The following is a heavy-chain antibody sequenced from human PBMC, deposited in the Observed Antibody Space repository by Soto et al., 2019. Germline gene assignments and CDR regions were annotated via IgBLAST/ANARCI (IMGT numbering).Heavy chain of an antibody. CDR2: IWYDGSNK. D-gene: IGHD5-18*01. Sequence: QVQLVESGGGVVQPGRSLRLSCAASGFTFSSYGMHWVRQAPGKGLEWVAVIWYDGSNKYYADSVKGRFTISRDNSKNTLYPQMNSLRAEDTAVYYCARGPTAGEEVYYGMDVWGQGTTVTVSS. CDR3: ARGPTAGEEVYYGMDV. CDR1: GFTFSSYG. J-gene: IGHJ6*02. V-gene: IGHV3-33*01.